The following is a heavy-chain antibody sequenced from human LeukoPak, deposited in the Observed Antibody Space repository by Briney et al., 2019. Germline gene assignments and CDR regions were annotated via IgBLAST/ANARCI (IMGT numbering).Heavy chain of an antibody. CDR2: ISYDGSNK. J-gene: IGHJ3*02. CDR1: GFTFSSYA. V-gene: IGHV3-30-3*01. CDR3: ARHPGIFGTFDI. D-gene: IGHD3-3*01. Sequence: PGGSLRLSCAASGFTFSSYAMHWVRQAPGKGLEWVAVISYDGSNKYYADSVKGRFTISRDNSKNTLYLQMNSLRAEDTAVYYCARHPGIFGTFDIWGQGTMVTVSS.